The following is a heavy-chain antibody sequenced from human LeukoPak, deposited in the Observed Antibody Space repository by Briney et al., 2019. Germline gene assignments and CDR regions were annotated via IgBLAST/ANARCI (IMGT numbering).Heavy chain of an antibody. J-gene: IGHJ4*02. CDR2: INHSGST. CDR1: GGSFSGYY. V-gene: IGHV4-34*01. Sequence: SETLSLTCAVYGGSFSGYYWSWIRQPPGKGLEWIGEINHSGSTNYNPSHKSRVTISVDTSKNQFSLKLSSVTAADTAVYYCARVSYCSGGSCYSEWGQGTLVTVSS. D-gene: IGHD2-15*01. CDR3: ARVSYCSGGSCYSE.